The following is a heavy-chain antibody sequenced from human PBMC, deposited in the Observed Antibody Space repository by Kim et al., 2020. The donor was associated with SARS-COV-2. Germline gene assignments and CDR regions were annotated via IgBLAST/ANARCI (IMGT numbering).Heavy chain of an antibody. Sequence: GGSLRLSCAASGFTFSSYAMHWVRQAPGKGLEWVAVISYDGSNKYYADSVKGRFTISRDNSKNTLYLQMNSLRAEDTAVYYCARDRGGYGYQDGFDYWG. CDR2: ISYDGSNK. CDR1: GFTFSSYA. J-gene: IGHJ4*01. V-gene: IGHV3-30*04. D-gene: IGHD5-12*01. CDR3: ARDRGGYGYQDGFDY.